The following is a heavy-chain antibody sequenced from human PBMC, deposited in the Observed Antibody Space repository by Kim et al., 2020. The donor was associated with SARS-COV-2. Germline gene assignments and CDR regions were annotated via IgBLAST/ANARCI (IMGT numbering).Heavy chain of an antibody. Sequence: GGSLRLSCAAFGFTFSAQAMHWVRQAPGKGLEWVAVISDDGSRKYYAESVKGRFTISRDNSKNTLYLQMDTLRVDDTALYYCARDIYSYGTVGTPDYWGQGILVTVSS. CDR2: ISDDGSRK. CDR1: GFTFSAQA. CDR3: ARDIYSYGTVGTPDY. D-gene: IGHD1-26*01. J-gene: IGHJ4*02. V-gene: IGHV3-33*05.